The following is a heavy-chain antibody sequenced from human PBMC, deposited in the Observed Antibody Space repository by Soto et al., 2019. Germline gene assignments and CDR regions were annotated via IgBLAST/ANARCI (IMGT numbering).Heavy chain of an antibody. CDR2: ISYGGGST. D-gene: IGHD3-3*01. CDR3: AKDADYDFWSGYHNYFDY. V-gene: IGHV3-23*01. Sequence: EVQLLESGGGLVQPGGSLRLSCAASGFTFSTYAMSWVRQAPGKGLEWVSAISYGGGSTYYADSVKGRFTISRDNSKNPLYLQMNSLSAEDTAVYYCAKDADYDFWSGYHNYFDYWGQGTLVTVSS. J-gene: IGHJ4*02. CDR1: GFTFSTYA.